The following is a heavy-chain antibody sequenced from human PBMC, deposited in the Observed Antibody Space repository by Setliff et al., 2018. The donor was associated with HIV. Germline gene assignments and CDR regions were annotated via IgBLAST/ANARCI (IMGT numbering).Heavy chain of an antibody. Sequence: ASETLSLTCPVSGGSISSYYWSWIRQPPGKGLEWIGYIYTSGSTNYNPSLKRRVTISVDTSKNQFSLKLSSVSAADTAVYYCARGLSFYDPGGFDYWGQGTLVTAPQ. J-gene: IGHJ4*02. V-gene: IGHV4-4*09. CDR3: ARGLSFYDPGGFDY. CDR1: GGSISSYY. D-gene: IGHD3-22*01. CDR2: IYTSGST.